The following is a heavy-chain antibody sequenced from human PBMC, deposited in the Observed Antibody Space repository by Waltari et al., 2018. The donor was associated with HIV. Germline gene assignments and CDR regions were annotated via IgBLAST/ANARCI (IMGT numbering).Heavy chain of an antibody. Sequence: EVQLVQSGAEAKKPGESLKISRKDSGYNLDKYWMRLVRQMPGKGLEWMVIIYPGDSDTRYSPSFQGQVTFSADKSITTAYLQWSNLKASDTAMYYCARHGVVDGNDSYGMDVWGQGTTVTVSS. CDR1: GYNLDKYW. J-gene: IGHJ6*02. V-gene: IGHV5-51*01. D-gene: IGHD2-15*01. CDR2: IYPGDSDT. CDR3: ARHGVVDGNDSYGMDV.